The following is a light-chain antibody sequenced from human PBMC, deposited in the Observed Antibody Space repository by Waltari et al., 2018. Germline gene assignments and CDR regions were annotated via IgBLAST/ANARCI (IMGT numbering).Light chain of an antibody. CDR2: RNN. J-gene: IGLJ3*02. Sequence: QSVLTQPPSASGTPGQRVTISCSGSSSNIGSNYVYWYQQPPGTAPKPLLYRNNQRPSGVPDRFSGSRSGTSASLAISGLRSEDDADYYCSYGGSSTWVFGGGTKLTVL. V-gene: IGLV1-47*01. CDR1: SSNIGSNY. CDR3: SYGGSSTWV.